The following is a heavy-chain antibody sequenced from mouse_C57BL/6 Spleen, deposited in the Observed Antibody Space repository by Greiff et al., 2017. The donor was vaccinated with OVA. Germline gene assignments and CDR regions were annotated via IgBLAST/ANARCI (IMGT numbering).Heavy chain of an antibody. CDR2: IRNKANGYTT. V-gene: IGHV7-3*01. CDR3: ARYSNYWYFDV. CDR1: GFTFTDYY. J-gene: IGHJ1*03. Sequence: EVMLVESGGGLVQPGGSLSLSCAASGFTFTDYYMSWVRQPPGKALEWLGFIRNKANGYTTEYSASVKGRFTISRDNSQSILYLQMNALRAEDSATYYGARYSNYWYFDVWGTGTTVTVSS.